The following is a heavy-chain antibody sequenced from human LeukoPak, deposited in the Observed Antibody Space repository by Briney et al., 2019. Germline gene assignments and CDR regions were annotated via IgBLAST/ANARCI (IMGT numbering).Heavy chain of an antibody. CDR1: GYTFTSYG. V-gene: IGHV1-18*01. Sequence: ASVKVSCKASGYTFTSYGISWVRQAPGQGLEWMGWISAYNGNTNYAQKFQGRVTITADESTSTAYMELSSLRSEDTAVYYCARDARSGYYYYFDYWGQGTLVTVSS. CDR2: ISAYNGNT. J-gene: IGHJ4*02. D-gene: IGHD3-22*01. CDR3: ARDARSGYYYYFDY.